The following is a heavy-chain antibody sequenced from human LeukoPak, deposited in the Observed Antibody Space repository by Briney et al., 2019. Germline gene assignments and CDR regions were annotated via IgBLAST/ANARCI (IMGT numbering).Heavy chain of an antibody. D-gene: IGHD3-22*01. CDR1: GFTFRTYG. CDR2: VYADGNR. Sequence: PGTSLRLSCAASGFTFRTYGMHWVRQAPGKGLEWVAVVYADGNRYYADSVKGRFTISRDNSKNTLDVQMNSLRAEGSAVYLRATGSGYFYGHWGQGTLVTVSS. J-gene: IGHJ4*02. V-gene: IGHV3-33*01. CDR3: ATGSGYFYGH.